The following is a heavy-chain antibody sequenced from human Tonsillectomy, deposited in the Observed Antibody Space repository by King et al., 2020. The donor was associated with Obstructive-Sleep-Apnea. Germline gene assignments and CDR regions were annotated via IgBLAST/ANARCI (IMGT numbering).Heavy chain of an antibody. D-gene: IGHD3-10*01. CDR2: ISYDGSNK. Sequence: VQLVESGGGVVQPGRSLRLSCAASGFTFSSYAMHWVRQAPGKGLEWVAVISYDGSNKYYADSLKGRFTISRDNSKNTLYLQMNSLRAEDTAVYYCASSATRFGETPLYYYYGMDVWGQGTTVTVSS. J-gene: IGHJ6*02. CDR1: GFTFSSYA. V-gene: IGHV3-30*04. CDR3: ASSATRFGETPLYYYYGMDV.